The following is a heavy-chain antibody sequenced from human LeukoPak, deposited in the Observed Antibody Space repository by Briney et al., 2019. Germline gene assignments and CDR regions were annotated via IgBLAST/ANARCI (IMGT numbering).Heavy chain of an antibody. V-gene: IGHV1-46*01. CDR2: INPSGGST. J-gene: IGHJ4*02. CDR3: ARDPKGGILTGYPLDY. CDR1: GYTFTSYY. D-gene: IGHD3-9*01. Sequence: ASVKVSCKASGYTFTSYYMHWVRQAPGQGLEWMGIINPSGGSTSYAQKFQGRVTMTRDMSTSTVYMELSSLTSEDTAVYYCARDPKGGILTGYPLDYWGQGTLVTVSS.